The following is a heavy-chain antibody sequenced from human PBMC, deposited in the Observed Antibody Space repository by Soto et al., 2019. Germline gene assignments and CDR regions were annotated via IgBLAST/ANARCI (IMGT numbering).Heavy chain of an antibody. CDR2: IYYTGDT. V-gene: IGHV4-34*02. CDR3: ASARWDY. J-gene: IGHJ4*02. CDR1: GGSFNANY. Sequence: QVHLQLWGAGLLKPSETLSLTCGVSGGSFNANYWSWVRQPPGKGLEWIGEIYYTGDTNYNPSLKSRVTISVDTSKNQFSLKLTSVTAADTAIYYCASARWDYWAQGTLVTVSS. D-gene: IGHD6-13*01.